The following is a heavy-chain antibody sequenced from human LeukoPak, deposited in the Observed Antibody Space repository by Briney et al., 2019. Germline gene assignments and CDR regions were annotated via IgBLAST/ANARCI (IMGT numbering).Heavy chain of an antibody. CDR3: ARDGGYGDYKSGVAFDI. CDR1: GYTFTSYA. J-gene: IGHJ3*02. D-gene: IGHD4-17*01. Sequence: ASVKVSCKASGYTFTSYAMNWVRQAPGQGLEWMGWINTNTGNPTYAQGFTGRFVFSLDTSVSTAYLQISSLKAEDTAVYYCARDGGYGDYKSGVAFDIWGQGTMVTVSS. CDR2: INTNTGNP. V-gene: IGHV7-4-1*02.